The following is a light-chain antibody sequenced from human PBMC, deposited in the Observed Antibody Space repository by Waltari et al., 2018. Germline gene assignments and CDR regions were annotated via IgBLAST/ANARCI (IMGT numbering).Light chain of an antibody. Sequence: QSALTQPASVSGSPGQSVTISCNGTSSDVGSYNLVSWYQKHPGKAPKRMIYEGRKRPSVFVNRCSAAKSGNTASLTIAGLQAEDEADDCCCSYAGSSTWVVGGGTKLTVL. CDR3: CSYAGSSTWV. V-gene: IGLV2-23*01. CDR2: EGR. CDR1: SSDVGSYNL. J-gene: IGLJ3*02.